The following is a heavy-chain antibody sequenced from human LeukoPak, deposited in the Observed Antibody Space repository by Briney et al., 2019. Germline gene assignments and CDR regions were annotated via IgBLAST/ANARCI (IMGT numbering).Heavy chain of an antibody. D-gene: IGHD6-6*01. CDR3: ASSSYSSSSS. V-gene: IGHV3-7*01. CDR2: INEDGSKK. CDR1: GFTFTNYW. J-gene: IGHJ5*02. Sequence: GGALRLSCVASGFTFTNYWMIWVGQAPRKGLEWVANINEDGSKKYYVGSVEGRFTISRDNAKNSVFLQMNSLRAEDTAMYYCASSSYSSSSSWGQGTLVTVSS.